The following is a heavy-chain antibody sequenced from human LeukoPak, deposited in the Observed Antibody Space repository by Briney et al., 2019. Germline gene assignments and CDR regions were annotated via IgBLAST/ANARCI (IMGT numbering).Heavy chain of an antibody. CDR3: ARDWSLGYSIDY. CDR2: VSYDGSNK. CDR1: GFTFSSYA. D-gene: IGHD5-18*01. Sequence: PGRSLRLSCAASGFTFSSYAMDWVRQAPGKGLEWVAVVSYDGSNKFHADSVKGRFTISRDNSKNTLYLQMNSLRAEDTAVYYCARDWSLGYSIDYWGQGTLVTVSS. J-gene: IGHJ4*02. V-gene: IGHV3-30*04.